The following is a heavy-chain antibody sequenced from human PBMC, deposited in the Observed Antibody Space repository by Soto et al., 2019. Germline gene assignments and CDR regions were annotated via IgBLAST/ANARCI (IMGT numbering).Heavy chain of an antibody. CDR2: IYSSGST. D-gene: IGHD6-6*01. V-gene: IGHV4-31*03. CDR1: VGSIRTGGYY. Sequence: PSETLSLTCTVSVGSIRTGGYYWTWIRQHPGWGLEWVGYIYSSGSTHYNPSLRSRVTISIDTSKNHFSLNLSSVTAADTALYHCARGIYSSSYYVDSWGQGTLVTVSS. J-gene: IGHJ4*02. CDR3: ARGIYSSSYYVDS.